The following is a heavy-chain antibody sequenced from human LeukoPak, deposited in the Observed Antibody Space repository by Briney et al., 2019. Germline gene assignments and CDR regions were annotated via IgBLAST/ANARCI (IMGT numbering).Heavy chain of an antibody. CDR1: GGSISSSSYY. J-gene: IGHJ5*02. CDR2: IYYSGST. CDR3: ARDYLNYYDSSGYIA. V-gene: IGHV4-39*07. D-gene: IGHD3-22*01. Sequence: SSETLSLTCTVSGGSISSSSYYWGWIRQPPGKGLEWIGSIYYSGSTYYNPSLKSRVTISVDTSKNQFSLKLSSVTAADTAVYYCARDYLNYYDSSGYIAWGQGTLVTVSS.